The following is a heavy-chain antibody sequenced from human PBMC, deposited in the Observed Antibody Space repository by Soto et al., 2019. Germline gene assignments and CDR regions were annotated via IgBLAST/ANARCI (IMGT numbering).Heavy chain of an antibody. J-gene: IGHJ6*01. D-gene: IGHD3-16*01. CDR2: INYNGAA. Sequence: QVQLQEAGPGLVKPAQTLSLTCSVSGGSINGGDYHWSWIRQAPGKGLEWIGSINYNGAASYNPSLGTSFPRPVAAAKNQFSQRVSSKTAADRAVYYGARAVQRKFLLLGKLPRGAYYDGWDVWGKGPRSPSPQ. CDR1: GGSINGGDYH. V-gene: IGHV4-30-4*01. CDR3: ARAVQRKFLLLGKLPRGAYYDGWDV.